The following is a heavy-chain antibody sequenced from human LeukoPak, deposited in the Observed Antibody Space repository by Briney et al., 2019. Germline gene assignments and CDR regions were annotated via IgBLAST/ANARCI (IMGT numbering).Heavy chain of an antibody. CDR3: ARGGYSSSRGQYFQH. V-gene: IGHV4-61*02. D-gene: IGHD6-6*01. J-gene: IGHJ1*01. CDR2: IYTSGST. Sequence: SETLSLTCTVSGGSISSGSYYWSWIRQPAGKGLEWIGRIYTSGSTNYNPSLKSRVTISVDTSKNQFSLKLSSVTAADTAVYYCARGGYSSSRGQYFQHWGQGTLVTVSS. CDR1: GGSISSGSYY.